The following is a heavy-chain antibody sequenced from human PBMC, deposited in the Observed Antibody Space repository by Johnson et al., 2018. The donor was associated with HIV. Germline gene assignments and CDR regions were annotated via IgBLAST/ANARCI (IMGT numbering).Heavy chain of an antibody. Sequence: EMQLVESGGGLVQPGGSLRLSCAASGFTFSSYDMHWVRQATGKGLEWVSAIGTAGDTYYPGSVKGRFTISRENAKNTMYLQMGSLRPDDMAVYYCARPWGGSYYNAFDIWGQGTMVTVSS. J-gene: IGHJ3*02. CDR3: ARPWGGSYYNAFDI. CDR2: IGTAGDT. CDR1: GFTFSSYD. V-gene: IGHV3-13*01. D-gene: IGHD1-26*01.